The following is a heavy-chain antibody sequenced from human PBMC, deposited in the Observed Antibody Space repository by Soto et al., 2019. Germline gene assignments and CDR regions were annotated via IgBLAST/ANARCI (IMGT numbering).Heavy chain of an antibody. J-gene: IGHJ5*02. CDR2: VYATGTT. CDR3: VRDGSKTLRDWFDP. CDR1: GGSISKFY. Sequence: QVQLQESGPGLLKASETLSLSCSVSGGSISKFYWSWIRQTAGKGLEWMGRVYATGTTDYNPSLRSRVTMSVDISKKTFSLRLTSVTAADTGVYYCVRDGSKTLRDWFDPWGQGKLVTVSS. D-gene: IGHD4-17*01. V-gene: IGHV4-4*07.